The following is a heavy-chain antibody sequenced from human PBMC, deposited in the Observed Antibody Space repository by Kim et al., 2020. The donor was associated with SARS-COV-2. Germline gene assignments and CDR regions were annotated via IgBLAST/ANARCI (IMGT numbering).Heavy chain of an antibody. Sequence: IYYADSGKGRFTISRDNAKNSRYLQMNSLRDEDTAVYYCARRAIADAFDIWGQGTMVTVSS. J-gene: IGHJ3*02. V-gene: IGHV3-48*02. CDR3: ARRAIADAFDI. D-gene: IGHD2-21*01. CDR2: I.